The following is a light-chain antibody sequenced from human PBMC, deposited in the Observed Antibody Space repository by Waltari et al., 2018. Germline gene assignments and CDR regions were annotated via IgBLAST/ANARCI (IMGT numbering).Light chain of an antibody. CDR2: SND. J-gene: IGLJ2*01. CDR3: ATWDGRVNGVL. V-gene: IGLV1-44*01. CDR1: NDNIGRGP. Sequence: VLTQAPSVSGTPGQRVTISSSGTNDNIGRGPVNWYQQVPGMSPKLLIYSNDQRPSGVPDRFSGSKSGTSASLAISGLQSEDEADYYCATWDGRVNGVLFGGGTKVTVL.